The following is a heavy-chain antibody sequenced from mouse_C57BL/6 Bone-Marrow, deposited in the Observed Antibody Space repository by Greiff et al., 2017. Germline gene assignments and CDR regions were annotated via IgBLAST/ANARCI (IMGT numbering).Heavy chain of an antibody. CDR2: IDPENGDT. CDR1: GFNIKDDY. V-gene: IGHV14-4*01. Sequence: EVQLVESGAELVRPGASVKLSCTASGFNIKDDYMHWVKQRPEQGLEWIGWIDPENGDTEYASKFQGKATITADTSSNTAYLQLSSLTSEDTAVYYCTTCCLFDYWGQGTTLTVSS. J-gene: IGHJ2*01. CDR3: TTCCLFDY.